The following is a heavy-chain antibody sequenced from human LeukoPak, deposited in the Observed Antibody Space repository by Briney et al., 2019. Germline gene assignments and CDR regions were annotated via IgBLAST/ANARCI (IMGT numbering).Heavy chain of an antibody. CDR1: GFTFSSYA. CDR3: AKNRGTGLAFYDY. D-gene: IGHD1-1*01. CDR2: ISGSGSST. J-gene: IGHJ4*02. Sequence: GGSLRLSCAASGFTFSSYAMTWVRQAPGKGLEWVSAISGSGSSTYYADPVKGRFTSSRDNSKSTLYLQMSNLRAEDTAVYFCAKNRGTGLAFYDYWGQGTQVTVSS. V-gene: IGHV3-23*01.